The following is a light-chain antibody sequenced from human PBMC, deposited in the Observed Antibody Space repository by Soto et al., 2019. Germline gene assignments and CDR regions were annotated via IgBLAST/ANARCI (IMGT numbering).Light chain of an antibody. CDR3: QQYGSSPGYT. Sequence: EIVLTQSPGTLSLSPGERATLSCRASQSVSSSYLAWYQQKPGQAPRLLIYGASSMATGIPDRFSGSGSGTDFTLTISRLEPEDVAEYYCQQYGSSPGYTFGQGTKLEIK. J-gene: IGKJ2*01. CDR2: GAS. CDR1: QSVSSSY. V-gene: IGKV3-20*01.